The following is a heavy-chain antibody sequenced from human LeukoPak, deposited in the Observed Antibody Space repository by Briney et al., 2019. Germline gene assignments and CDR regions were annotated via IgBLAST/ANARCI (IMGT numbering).Heavy chain of an antibody. V-gene: IGHV1-69*01. CDR2: IIPIFGTA. CDR1: GGTFSRYA. J-gene: IGHJ3*02. CDR3: ARGRLTRTVPNAFDI. Sequence: SVKVSCKASGGTFSRYAISWVRQAPGQGLEWMGGIIPIFGTANYAQKFQGRVTITADESTSTAYMELSSLRSEDTAVYYCARGRLTRTVPNAFDIWGQGTIVTVSS. D-gene: IGHD4-17*01.